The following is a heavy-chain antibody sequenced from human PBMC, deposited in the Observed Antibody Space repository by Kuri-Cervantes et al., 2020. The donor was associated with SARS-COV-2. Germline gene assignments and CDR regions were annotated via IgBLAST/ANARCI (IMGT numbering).Heavy chain of an antibody. CDR1: GYTFTSYG. CDR2: IIPIFGTA. CDR3: ATGSVLYRSSVDWFDP. J-gene: IGHJ5*02. V-gene: IGHV1-69*06. D-gene: IGHD3-10*01. Sequence: SVKVSCKASGYTFTSYGISWVRQAPGQGLEWMGGIIPIFGTANYAQKFQGRVTITADKSTSTAYMELSSLRSEDTAVYYCATGSVLYRSSVDWFDPWGQGTLVTVSS.